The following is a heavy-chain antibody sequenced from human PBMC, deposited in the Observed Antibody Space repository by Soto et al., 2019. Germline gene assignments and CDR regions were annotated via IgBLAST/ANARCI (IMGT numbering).Heavy chain of an antibody. CDR3: AHSPKYYDFWSGFTPNNWFDP. D-gene: IGHD3-3*01. V-gene: IGHV2-5*01. CDR2: IYWNDDK. Sequence: SGPTLVNPTQTLTLTCTFSGFSLSTSGVGVGWIRQPPGKALEWLALIYWNDDKRYSPSLKSRLTITKDTSKNQVVLTMTNMDPVDTATYYCAHSPKYYDFWSGFTPNNWFDPWGQETLVTVSS. CDR1: GFSLSTSGVG. J-gene: IGHJ5*02.